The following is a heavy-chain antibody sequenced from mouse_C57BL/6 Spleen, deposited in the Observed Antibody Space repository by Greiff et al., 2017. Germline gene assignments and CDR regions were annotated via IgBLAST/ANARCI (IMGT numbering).Heavy chain of an antibody. J-gene: IGHJ1*03. Sequence: EVQLVESGGGLVKPGGSLKLSCAASGFTFSDYGMHWVRQAPEKGLEWVAYISSGSSTIYYADTVKGRFTISRDNAKNTLFLQMTSLRSEDTAMYYCARDYGSSGYCDVWGTGTTVTVSS. CDR2: ISSGSSTI. V-gene: IGHV5-17*01. D-gene: IGHD1-1*01. CDR3: ARDYGSSGYCDV. CDR1: GFTFSDYG.